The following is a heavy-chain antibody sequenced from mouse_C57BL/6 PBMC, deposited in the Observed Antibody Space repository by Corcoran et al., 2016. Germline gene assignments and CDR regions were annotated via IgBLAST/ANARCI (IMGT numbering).Heavy chain of an antibody. CDR2: IYWDDDK. D-gene: IGHD2-2*01. J-gene: IGHJ3*01. Sequence: QVTLKESGPGILQSSQTLSLTCSFSGFSLSTSGMGVSWIRQPSGKGLEWLAHIYWDDDKRYNPSLKSRLTISKDTSRNQVFLKITSVDTADTATYYCARRGGGYDGFAYWGQGTLVTVSA. V-gene: IGHV8-12*01. CDR3: ARRGGGYDGFAY. CDR1: GFSLSTSGMG.